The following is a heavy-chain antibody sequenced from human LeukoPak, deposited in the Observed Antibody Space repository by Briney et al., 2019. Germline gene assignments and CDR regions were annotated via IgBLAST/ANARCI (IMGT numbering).Heavy chain of an antibody. CDR1: GGSISSYY. CDR3: ASAGIAAAGYYYYYYMDV. CDR2: IYYSGST. D-gene: IGHD6-13*01. J-gene: IGHJ6*03. V-gene: IGHV4-59*01. Sequence: SETLSLTCTVSGGSISSYYWSWIRQPPGKGLEWIGYIYYSGSTNYNPSLKSRVTISVDTSKNQFSLKLSSVTPADTAVYYCASAGIAAAGYYYYYYMDVWGKGTTVTISS.